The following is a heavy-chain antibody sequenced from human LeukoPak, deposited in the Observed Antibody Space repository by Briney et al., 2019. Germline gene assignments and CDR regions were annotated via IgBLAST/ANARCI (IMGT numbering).Heavy chain of an antibody. CDR1: GFTFSSYG. V-gene: IGHV3-30*18. D-gene: IGHD6-13*01. Sequence: PGGSLRLSCAASGFTFSSYGMHWVRQAPGKGLEWVAVISYDGSNKYYADSVKGRFTISRDNSKNTLYLQMNSLRAEDTAVYYCAKDRGSSSWYVGLFTHAKFYYGMEVWGQGTTVTVSS. CDR3: AKDRGSSSWYVGLFTHAKFYYGMEV. J-gene: IGHJ6*02. CDR2: ISYDGSNK.